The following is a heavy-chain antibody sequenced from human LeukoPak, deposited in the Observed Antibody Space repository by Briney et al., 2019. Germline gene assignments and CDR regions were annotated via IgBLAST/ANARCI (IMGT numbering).Heavy chain of an antibody. CDR1: GGSISDYY. CDR3: ARDIWSREGYSLGY. D-gene: IGHD5-24*01. J-gene: IGHJ4*02. CDR2: IHSSGNA. V-gene: IGHV4-59*01. Sequence: TSETLSPTCDVSGGSISDYYWSWIRQPPGKGLEWIGYIHSSGNANYNPSLKSRVAISMDTSKNQFSLRLTFVTVADTAMYYCARDIWSREGYSLGYWGQGSQVTAAS.